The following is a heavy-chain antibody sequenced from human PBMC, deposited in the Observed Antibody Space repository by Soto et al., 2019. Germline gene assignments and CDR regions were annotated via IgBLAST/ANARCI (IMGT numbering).Heavy chain of an antibody. D-gene: IGHD6-19*01. CDR3: ARPRGRYSSSAWFDP. V-gene: IGHV5-51*01. Sequence: PGESLKISCKGSGYSFTGYWIGWVRQMPGKGLEWMGIIYPGDSDTRYSPSFQGQVTISADKSISTAYLQWSSLKASDTAMYYCARPRGRYSSSAWFDPWGQGTLVTVSS. J-gene: IGHJ5*02. CDR2: IYPGDSDT. CDR1: GYSFTGYW.